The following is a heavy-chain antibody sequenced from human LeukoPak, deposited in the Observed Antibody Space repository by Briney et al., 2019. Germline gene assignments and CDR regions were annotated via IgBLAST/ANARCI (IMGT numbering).Heavy chain of an antibody. V-gene: IGHV3-64D*06. CDR1: GFPFSSYA. Sequence: GGSLRLSCSASGFPFSSYAMHWVRQAPGKGLEYVSAISSNGGSTYYADSVKGRFTISRDNSKNTLYLQMSSLRAEDTAVYYCVKGGYDYVWGSPPGYWGQGTLVTVSS. CDR2: ISSNGGST. CDR3: VKGGYDYVWGSPPGY. D-gene: IGHD3-16*01. J-gene: IGHJ4*02.